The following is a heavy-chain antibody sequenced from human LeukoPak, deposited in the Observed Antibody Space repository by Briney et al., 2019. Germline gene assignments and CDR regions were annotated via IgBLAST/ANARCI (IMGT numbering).Heavy chain of an antibody. J-gene: IGHJ4*02. V-gene: IGHV5-51*01. Sequence: GEALKIFCKGSGYNFTSYWIGWVRQMPGKGLEWMGSIYPGDSDTRYSPSFQGQVTISADKYISTAYLQWSSLKASDTAMYYCARRVQQLVLGEWGQGTLVTVSS. CDR3: ARRVQQLVLGE. D-gene: IGHD6-13*01. CDR1: GYNFTSYW. CDR2: IYPGDSDT.